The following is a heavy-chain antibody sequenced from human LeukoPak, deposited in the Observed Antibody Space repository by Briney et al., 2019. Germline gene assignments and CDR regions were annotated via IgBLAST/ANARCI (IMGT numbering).Heavy chain of an antibody. D-gene: IGHD3-10*01. V-gene: IGHV1-18*04. J-gene: IGHJ6*02. CDR2: ISAYNGNT. Sequence: ASVKVSCKASGYTFTSYGISWVRQAPGQGLEWMGWISAYNGNTNYAQKLQGRVTMTTDTSTSTAYMELRSLRSDDTAVYYCARFYGSGSRPNYYYGMDVWGQGTLVTVSS. CDR1: GYTFTSYG. CDR3: ARFYGSGSRPNYYYGMDV.